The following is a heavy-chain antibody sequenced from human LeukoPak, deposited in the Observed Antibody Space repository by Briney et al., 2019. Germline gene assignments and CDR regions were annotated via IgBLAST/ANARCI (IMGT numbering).Heavy chain of an antibody. CDR2: ISDSGGRT. D-gene: IGHD3-10*01. Sequence: PGGSLRLSCAASGFTFSSYAMSWVRQAPGKGLEWVSAISDSGGRTYYADSVKGRFTISGDISKNTLYLQMSSLRAEDTAVYYCARDRIGVSDYWGQGTLVTVSS. CDR1: GFTFSSYA. V-gene: IGHV3-23*01. J-gene: IGHJ4*02. CDR3: ARDRIGVSDY.